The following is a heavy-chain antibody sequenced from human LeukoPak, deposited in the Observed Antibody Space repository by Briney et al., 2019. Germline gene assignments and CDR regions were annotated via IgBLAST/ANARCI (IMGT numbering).Heavy chain of an antibody. J-gene: IGHJ1*01. CDR2: SSASGGRP. CDR3: AKGVYGSGSYREYFEQ. D-gene: IGHD3-10*01. V-gene: IGHV3-23*01. Sequence: GGSLRLSSTASGFTFNNYAMSWVRQAPGKGLEWVSASSASGGRPYYADSVKGRFTISRDNSKNTMDLQMNSLRGEDTAVYYCAKGVYGSGSYREYFEQWGQGTLVTVSS. CDR1: GFTFNNYA.